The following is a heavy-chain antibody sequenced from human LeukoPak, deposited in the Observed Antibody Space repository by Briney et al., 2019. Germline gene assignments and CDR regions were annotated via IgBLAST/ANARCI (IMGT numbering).Heavy chain of an antibody. CDR2: IIPIFGTA. V-gene: IGHV1-69*13. D-gene: IGHD3-22*01. CDR1: GGTFSSYA. Sequence: RASVKVSCKASGGTFSSYAISWVRQAPGQGLEWMGGIIPIFGTANYAQKFQGRVTITADESTSTAYMELSSLRSEDTAVYYCAEGVTSSGYYAAEYFQHWGQGTLVTVSS. J-gene: IGHJ1*01. CDR3: AEGVTSSGYYAAEYFQH.